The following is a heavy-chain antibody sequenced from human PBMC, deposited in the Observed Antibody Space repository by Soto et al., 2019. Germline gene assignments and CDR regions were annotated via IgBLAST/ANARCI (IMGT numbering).Heavy chain of an antibody. Sequence: SVKASCKASRGAFSCYSISWVHHAPGQGLEWMGGIIPIFGTANYAQKFQGRVTITADESTSTAYMELSSLRSEDTAVYYCATPYYDILTGYVPWLYYYGMDVWGQGTTVTVSS. CDR2: IIPIFGTA. V-gene: IGHV1-69*13. D-gene: IGHD3-9*01. CDR3: ATPYYDILTGYVPWLYYYGMDV. J-gene: IGHJ6*02. CDR1: RGAFSCYS.